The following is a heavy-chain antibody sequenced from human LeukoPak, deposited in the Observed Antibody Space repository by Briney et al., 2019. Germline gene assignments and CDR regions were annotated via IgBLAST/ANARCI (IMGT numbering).Heavy chain of an antibody. D-gene: IGHD4-17*01. V-gene: IGHV3-30*02. Sequence: GGSLRLSCAASGFTFSSYGMHWVRQAPGKRLEWVAFIRYDGSNKYYADSVKGRFTISRDNSKNTLYLQMNSLRAEDTAVYYCARGLYGDYHNWFDPWGQGTLVTVSS. CDR2: IRYDGSNK. J-gene: IGHJ5*02. CDR3: ARGLYGDYHNWFDP. CDR1: GFTFSSYG.